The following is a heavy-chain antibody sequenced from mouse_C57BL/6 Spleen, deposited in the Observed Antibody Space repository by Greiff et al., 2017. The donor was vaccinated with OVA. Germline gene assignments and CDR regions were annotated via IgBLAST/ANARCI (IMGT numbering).Heavy chain of an antibody. J-gene: IGHJ3*01. CDR2: IDPSDSYT. CDR1: GYTFTSYW. CDR3: AREGYGGFAY. V-gene: IGHV1-59*01. D-gene: IGHD1-1*02. Sequence: QVQLKEPGAELVRPGTSVKLSCKASGYTFTSYWMHWVKQRPGQGLEWIGVIDPSDSYTNYNQKFKGKATLTVDTSSSTAYMQLSSLTSEDSAVYYCAREGYGGFAYWGQGTLVTVSA.